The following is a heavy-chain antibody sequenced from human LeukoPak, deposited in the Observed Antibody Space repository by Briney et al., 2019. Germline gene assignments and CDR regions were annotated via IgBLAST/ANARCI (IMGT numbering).Heavy chain of an antibody. CDR1: GFTFSSYA. CDR3: AKRIAAAGTLSAHFDY. V-gene: IGHV3-23*01. Sequence: GGSLRLSCAASGFTFSSYAMSWVRQAPGKGLEWVSAISGSGGSTYYADSVKGRFTISRDNSKNTPYLQMNSLRAEDTAVYYCAKRIAAAGTLSAHFDYWGQGTLVTVSS. D-gene: IGHD6-13*01. J-gene: IGHJ4*02. CDR2: ISGSGGST.